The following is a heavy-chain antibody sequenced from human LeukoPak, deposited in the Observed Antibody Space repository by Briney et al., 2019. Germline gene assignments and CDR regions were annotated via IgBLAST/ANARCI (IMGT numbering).Heavy chain of an antibody. Sequence: GASVKVSCKASGYTFNGYYLHWVRQAPGQGLEWMGRIIPILGIANYAQKFQGRVTITADKSTSTAYMELSSLRSEDTAVYYCARDTGFDYWGQGTLVTVSS. D-gene: IGHD2-8*02. V-gene: IGHV1-69*04. CDR2: IIPILGIA. J-gene: IGHJ4*02. CDR1: GYTFNGYY. CDR3: ARDTGFDY.